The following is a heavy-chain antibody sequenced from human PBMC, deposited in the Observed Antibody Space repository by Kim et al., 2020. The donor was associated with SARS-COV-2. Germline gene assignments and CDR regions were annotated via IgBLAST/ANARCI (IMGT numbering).Heavy chain of an antibody. CDR3: AKDGVSTVTNRWFDP. V-gene: IGHV3-23*01. Sequence: GGSLRLSCAASGFTFSSYAMSWVRQAPGKGLEWVSAISGSGGSTYYADSVKGRFTISRDNSKNTLYLQMNSLRAEDTAVYYCAKDGVSTVTNRWFDPWGQGTLVTVSS. CDR2: ISGSGGST. CDR1: GFTFSSYA. J-gene: IGHJ5*02. D-gene: IGHD4-17*01.